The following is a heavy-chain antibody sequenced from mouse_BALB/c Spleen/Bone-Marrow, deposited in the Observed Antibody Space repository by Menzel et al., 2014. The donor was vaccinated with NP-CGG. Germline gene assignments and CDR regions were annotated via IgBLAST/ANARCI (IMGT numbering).Heavy chain of an antibody. D-gene: IGHD4-1*01. Sequence: EVKVVESGGGLVQPGGSRKLSCAVSGFTFSSFGMHWVRQAPEKGLEWVAYISSGGTSIFYADTLKGRFTISRNNPKNALFLQMTSLRSEDTAMYYCARSRGNWDDFDYWGQGTTLTVSS. CDR3: ARSRGNWDDFDY. V-gene: IGHV5-17*02. J-gene: IGHJ2*01. CDR1: GFTFSSFG. CDR2: ISSGGTSI.